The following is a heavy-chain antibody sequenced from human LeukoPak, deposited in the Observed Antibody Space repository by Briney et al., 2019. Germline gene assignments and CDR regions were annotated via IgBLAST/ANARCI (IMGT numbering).Heavy chain of an antibody. V-gene: IGHV3-21*01. D-gene: IGHD2-2*01. CDR2: ISSSSSYI. CDR1: GFIFSSYS. Sequence: GGSLRLSCAASGFIFSSYSMNWVRQAPGKGLEWVSSISSSSSYIYYADSVKGRFTISRDNAKKSLYLQMNSLRAEDAAVYYCASDWGYHRFQHWGQGTLVTVSS. J-gene: IGHJ1*01. CDR3: ASDWGYHRFQH.